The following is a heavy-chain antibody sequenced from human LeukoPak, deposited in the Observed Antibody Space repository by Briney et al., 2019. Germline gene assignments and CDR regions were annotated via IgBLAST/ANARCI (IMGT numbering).Heavy chain of an antibody. J-gene: IGHJ4*02. CDR3: ANRRGPFDY. CDR2: ISGSGGST. CDR1: GFSFSSYA. D-gene: IGHD1-14*01. V-gene: IGHV3-23*01. Sequence: GGSLRLSCAASGFSFSSYAMSWVRQAPGKGLEWVSAISGSGGSTYYADSVKGRFTISRDNSKSTLYLQMNSLRAEDTAVYYCANRRGPFDYWGQGTLDTVSS.